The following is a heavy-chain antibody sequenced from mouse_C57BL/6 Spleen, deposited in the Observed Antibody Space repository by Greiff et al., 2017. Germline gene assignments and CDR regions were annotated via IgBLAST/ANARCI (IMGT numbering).Heavy chain of an antibody. CDR3: TRSFTTVVPFDY. D-gene: IGHD1-1*01. CDR2: IDPETGGT. J-gene: IGHJ2*01. CDR1: GYTFTDYE. V-gene: IGHV1-15*01. Sequence: QVQLKQSGAELVRPGASVTLSCKASGYTFTDYEMHWVKQTPVHGLEWIGAIDPETGGTAYNQKFKGKAILTADKSSSTAYMELRSLTSEDSAVYYCTRSFTTVVPFDYWGQGTTLTVSS.